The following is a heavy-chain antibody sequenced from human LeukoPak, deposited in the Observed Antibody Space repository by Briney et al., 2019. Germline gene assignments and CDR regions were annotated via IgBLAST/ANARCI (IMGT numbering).Heavy chain of an antibody. Sequence: AGKVSCKASGGTFSICAINWVRHAPGQGLEWMGGIIPIFGTANYAQKFQGRVTITADESTSTDYMELSSLRSEDTAVYYCARARIAAAGSPAGYWGQGTLVTVSS. V-gene: IGHV1-69*13. CDR3: ARARIAAAGSPAGY. D-gene: IGHD6-13*01. CDR2: IIPIFGTA. J-gene: IGHJ4*02. CDR1: GGTFSICA.